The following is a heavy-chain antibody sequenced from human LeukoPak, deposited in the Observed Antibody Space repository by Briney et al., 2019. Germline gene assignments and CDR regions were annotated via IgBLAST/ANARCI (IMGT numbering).Heavy chain of an antibody. CDR1: GFTFSSYA. V-gene: IGHV3-23*01. J-gene: IGHJ3*02. D-gene: IGHD1-14*01. CDR2: ISGSGGST. Sequence: QSGGSLRLSCAASGFTFSSYAMSWVRQAPGKGLEWVSAISGSGGSTYYADSVKGRFTISRDNSKNTLYLQMNSLRAEDTAVYYCARVITDQFDAFDIWGQGTMVTVSS. CDR3: ARVITDQFDAFDI.